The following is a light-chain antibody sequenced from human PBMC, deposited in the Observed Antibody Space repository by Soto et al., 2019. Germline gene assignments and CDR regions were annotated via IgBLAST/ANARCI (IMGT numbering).Light chain of an antibody. Sequence: QSVLTQPPSASGSPGQSVAISCTGTSSDVGGYNYVSWYQQHPGKAPKLMIYEVNKRPSGVPDRFSGSKSGNTASLTVSGLQAEDEPDYYCSSYAGSSNVFGTGTNVNV. CDR2: EVN. J-gene: IGLJ1*01. CDR1: SSDVGGYNY. CDR3: SSYAGSSNV. V-gene: IGLV2-8*01.